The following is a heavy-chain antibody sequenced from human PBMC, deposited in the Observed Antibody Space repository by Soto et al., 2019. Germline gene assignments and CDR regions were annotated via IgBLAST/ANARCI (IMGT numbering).Heavy chain of an antibody. D-gene: IGHD7-27*01. CDR2: IYHSGST. CDR3: ARDHGDGYDWYFDL. Sequence: QVQLQESGPGLVKPSGTLYITYAVSGDSISSSNWWSWVRQPPGKGLEWIGEIYHSGSTNYNPSLKSRVTISVDKSKNQFSLKLSSVTAADTAVYYSARDHGDGYDWYFDLWGRGTLVTVSS. V-gene: IGHV4-4*02. CDR1: GDSISSSNW. J-gene: IGHJ2*01.